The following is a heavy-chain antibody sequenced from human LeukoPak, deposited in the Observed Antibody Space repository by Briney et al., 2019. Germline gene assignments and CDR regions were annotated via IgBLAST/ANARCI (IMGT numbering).Heavy chain of an antibody. D-gene: IGHD7-27*01. CDR3: ATLGDFDY. V-gene: IGHV4-59*01. Sequence: SETLPLTCTVSGVSISSYYWSWIRQPPGRGLEWIGYIYYSGTTNYNPSLKSRVTISQDTSKSQLSLKLSSVTAADTAVYYCATLGDFDYWGQGTLVTVSS. CDR1: GVSISSYY. J-gene: IGHJ4*02. CDR2: IYYSGTT.